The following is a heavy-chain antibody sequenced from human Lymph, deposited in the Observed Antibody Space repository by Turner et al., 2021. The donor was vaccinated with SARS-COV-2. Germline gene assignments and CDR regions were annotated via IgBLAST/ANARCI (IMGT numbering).Heavy chain of an antibody. CDR2: IYIGGTT. Sequence: EVQLVETGGGLIHPGGSLRLSCAASGFTVSSNYMSWVRQAPGKGLEWVSVIYIGGTTYYADSVKGRFTISRDNSKNTLYLQMNSLRAEDTAVYYCARDLGPLAFDIWGQGTMVTVSS. V-gene: IGHV3-53*02. CDR1: GFTVSSNY. CDR3: ARDLGPLAFDI. J-gene: IGHJ3*02.